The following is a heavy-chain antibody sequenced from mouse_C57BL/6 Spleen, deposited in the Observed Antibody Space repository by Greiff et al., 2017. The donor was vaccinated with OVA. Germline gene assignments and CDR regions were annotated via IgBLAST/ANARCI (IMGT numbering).Heavy chain of an antibody. Sequence: QVQLKESGSELRSPGSSVKLSCKDFDSEVFPIAYMSWVRQKPGHGFEWIGGILPSIGRTIYGEKFEDKATLDADTLSNTAYLELNSLTSEDSAIYYCARNIYYYGSSYWYFDVWGTGTTVTVSS. CDR2: ILPSIGRT. V-gene: IGHV15-2*01. J-gene: IGHJ1*03. CDR1: DSEVFPIAY. CDR3: ARNIYYYGSSYWYFDV. D-gene: IGHD1-1*01.